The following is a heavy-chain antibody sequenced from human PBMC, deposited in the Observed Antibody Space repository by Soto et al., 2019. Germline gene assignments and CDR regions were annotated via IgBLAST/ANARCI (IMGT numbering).Heavy chain of an antibody. V-gene: IGHV3-15*07. CDR1: GFSFNNAW. Sequence: PGGSLRLSCVASGFSFNNAWMNWVRQAPGKGLEWVGRIKSKVDGGATDYAAPVKGRFTISRDDSKNALYLQMNSLKTEDTAVYYCTRGYVGYWGQGTPVTVSS. J-gene: IGHJ4*02. CDR3: TRGYVGY. D-gene: IGHD3-16*01. CDR2: IKSKVDGGAT.